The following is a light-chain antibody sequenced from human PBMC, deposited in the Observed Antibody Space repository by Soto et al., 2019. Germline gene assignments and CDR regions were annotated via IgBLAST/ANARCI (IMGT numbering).Light chain of an antibody. V-gene: IGKV3-11*01. CDR3: QQRSDWPWT. J-gene: IGKJ1*01. CDR1: QSVSSN. Sequence: EIVLTQSPATLSLSPGERATLSCRASQSVSSNLAWYRQKPGQAPRLLIYDSSNRAAGIPARFSGSGSGTDFTLTVSSLEPEDFVVYYCQQRSDWPWTFGQGTRWIS. CDR2: DSS.